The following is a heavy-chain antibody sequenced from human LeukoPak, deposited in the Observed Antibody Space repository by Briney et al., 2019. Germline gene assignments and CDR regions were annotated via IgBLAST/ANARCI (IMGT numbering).Heavy chain of an antibody. CDR1: GFTFSSYG. D-gene: IGHD6-13*01. CDR3: ASYPIAAARDNDY. J-gene: IGHJ4*02. V-gene: IGHV3-33*01. Sequence: GGSLRLSCAASGFTFSSYGMHWVRQAPGKGLEWVAVIWYDGSNKYYADSVKGRFTISRDNSKNTLYLQMNSPRAEDTAVYYCASYPIAAARDNDYWGQGTLVTVSS. CDR2: IWYDGSNK.